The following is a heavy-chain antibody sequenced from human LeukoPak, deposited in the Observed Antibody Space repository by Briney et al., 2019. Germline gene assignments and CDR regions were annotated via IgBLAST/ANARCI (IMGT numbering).Heavy chain of an antibody. Sequence: SVKVSCEASGGTFSSYAISWVRQAPGQGLEWMGGIIPIFGTANYAQKFQGRVTITADKSTSTAYMELSSLRSEDTAVYYCARGYCSGGSCYQLDYWGQGTLVTVSS. CDR3: ARGYCSGGSCYQLDY. V-gene: IGHV1-69*06. D-gene: IGHD2-15*01. J-gene: IGHJ4*02. CDR2: IIPIFGTA. CDR1: GGTFSSYA.